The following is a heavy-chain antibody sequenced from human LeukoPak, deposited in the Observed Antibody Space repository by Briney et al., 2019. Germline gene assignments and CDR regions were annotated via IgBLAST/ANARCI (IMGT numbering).Heavy chain of an antibody. D-gene: IGHD6-6*01. CDR3: ARTDSSSGVTI. Sequence: MASETLSLTCTVSGYSISSGYYWGWIRQPPGKGLEWIGSIYHSGSTYYNPSLKSRVTISVDTSKNQFSLKLSSVTAADTAVYYCARTDSSSGVTIWGQGTLVTVSS. J-gene: IGHJ4*02. V-gene: IGHV4-38-2*02. CDR2: IYHSGST. CDR1: GYSISSGYY.